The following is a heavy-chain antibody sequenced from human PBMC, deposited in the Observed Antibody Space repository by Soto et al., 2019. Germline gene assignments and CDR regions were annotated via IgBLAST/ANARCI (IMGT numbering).Heavy chain of an antibody. Sequence: ASETLSLTCTVSGGSIISYCWSWIRQPPGKGLEWIGYIYYSGSTNYNPSLKSRVTISVDTSKNQFSLKLSSVTAADTAVYYCARGRTTTVTTLAYFDYWGQGTLVTVSS. V-gene: IGHV4-59*01. CDR3: ARGRTTTVTTLAYFDY. CDR2: IYYSGST. CDR1: GGSIISYC. J-gene: IGHJ4*02. D-gene: IGHD4-17*01.